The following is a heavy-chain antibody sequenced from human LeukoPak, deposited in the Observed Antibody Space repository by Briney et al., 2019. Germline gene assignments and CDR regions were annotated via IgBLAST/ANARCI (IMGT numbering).Heavy chain of an antibody. V-gene: IGHV3-23*01. D-gene: IGHD5-12*01. CDR3: AKDQSGYTIDAFDI. CDR1: GFTLRTYV. CDR2: ISDSGDST. Sequence: GGSLRLSCAASGFTLRTYVMSWVRQAPGKGLEWVSDISDSGDSTYYADSVKGRFTISRDNSKNTLYLQMNSLRAEDTAVYYCAKDQSGYTIDAFDIWGQGTMVTVSS. J-gene: IGHJ3*02.